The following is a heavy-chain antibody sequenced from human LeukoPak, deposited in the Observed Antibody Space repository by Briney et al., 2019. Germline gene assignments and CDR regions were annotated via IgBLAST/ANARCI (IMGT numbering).Heavy chain of an antibody. J-gene: IGHJ3*02. Sequence: SETLSLTCTVSGGSISNSSYYWGWIRQPPGKGLEWIGSIYYSGSTNYNPSLKSRVTISVDTSKNQFSLKLSSVTAADTAVYYCARGGADTAMVAPDDAFDIWGQGTMVTVSS. CDR1: GGSISNSSYY. V-gene: IGHV4-39*07. D-gene: IGHD5-18*01. CDR3: ARGGADTAMVAPDDAFDI. CDR2: IYYSGST.